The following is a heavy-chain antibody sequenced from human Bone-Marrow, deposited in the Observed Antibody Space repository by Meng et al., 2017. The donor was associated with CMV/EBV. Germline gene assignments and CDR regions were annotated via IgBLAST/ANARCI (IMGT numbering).Heavy chain of an antibody. CDR3: ARYSRMTAAIRPSYYHTGTDV. CDR2: IIPILGIA. J-gene: IGHJ6*02. V-gene: IGHV1-69*02. CDR1: GGTFSSYT. D-gene: IGHD2-2*02. Sequence: SVKVSCKASGGTFSSYTISWVRQAPGQGLEWMGRIIPILGIANYAQKFQGRVTITADKSTSTTYMELSSLRSEDTAVYYCARYSRMTAAIRPSYYHTGTDVWGQGTTVTVSS.